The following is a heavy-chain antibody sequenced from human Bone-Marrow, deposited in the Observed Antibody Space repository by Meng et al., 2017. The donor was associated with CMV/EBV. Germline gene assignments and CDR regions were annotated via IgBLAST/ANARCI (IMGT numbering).Heavy chain of an antibody. CDR3: ARVKSRFLGSGGMDV. Sequence: SETLSLTCGVYGGSFSGYYWSWIRQPPGKGLEWIGEINHSGSTNYNPSLKSRVTISVDTSKNQFSLKLSSVTAADTAVYYCARVKSRFLGSGGMDVWGQGTTVTVSS. CDR1: GGSFSGYY. D-gene: IGHD3-3*01. J-gene: IGHJ6*02. CDR2: INHSGST. V-gene: IGHV4-34*01.